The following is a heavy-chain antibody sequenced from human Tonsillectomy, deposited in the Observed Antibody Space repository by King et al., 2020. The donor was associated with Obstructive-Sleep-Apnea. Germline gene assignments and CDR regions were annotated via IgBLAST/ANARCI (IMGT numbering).Heavy chain of an antibody. CDR3: ARAVNYGSGSYPGY. CDR1: GGSISSGGYY. CDR2: IYYSGST. D-gene: IGHD3-10*01. J-gene: IGHJ4*02. V-gene: IGHV4-31*03. Sequence: LQLQESGPGLVKPSQTLSLTCTVSGGSISSGGYYLSWIRQHPGKGLEWIGYIYYSGSTYYNPSLKSRVTISVDTSKNQFSLKLSSVTAADTAVYYCARAVNYGSGSYPGYWGQGTLVTVSS.